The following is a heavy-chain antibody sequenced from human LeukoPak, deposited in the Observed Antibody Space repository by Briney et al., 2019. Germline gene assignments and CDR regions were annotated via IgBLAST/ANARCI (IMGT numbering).Heavy chain of an antibody. Sequence: SVKVSCKASGGTFSSYAISWVRQAPGQGLEWMGGIIPIFGTANYAQKFQGRVTITADESTSTAYMELSSLRSEDTAVYYCARALGYGDLDFDYWGQGTLVTVSS. J-gene: IGHJ4*02. D-gene: IGHD4-17*01. CDR3: ARALGYGDLDFDY. V-gene: IGHV1-69*13. CDR2: IIPIFGTA. CDR1: GGTFSSYA.